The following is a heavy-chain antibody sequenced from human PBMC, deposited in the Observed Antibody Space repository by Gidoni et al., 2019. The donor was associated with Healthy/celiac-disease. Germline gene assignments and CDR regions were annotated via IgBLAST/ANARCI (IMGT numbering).Heavy chain of an antibody. Sequence: EVQLVESGGGLVQPGRSLRLSCGASGCTYDDYAMHWVRHAPGKGMEWVSCITWNSCSIGYADSVKGRFTISRDSAKNSLYLQMNSLRAEDSSLYYCAKDVTRSIAAPFGAFDIWVQGSMVTVSS. CDR1: GCTYDDYA. CDR2: ITWNSCSI. V-gene: IGHV3-9*01. J-gene: IGHJ3*02. D-gene: IGHD6-6*01. CDR3: AKDVTRSIAAPFGAFDI.